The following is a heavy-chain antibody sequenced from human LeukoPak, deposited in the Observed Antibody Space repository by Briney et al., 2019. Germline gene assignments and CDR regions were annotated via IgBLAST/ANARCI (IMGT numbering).Heavy chain of an antibody. CDR3: ARRYSNYYLFDY. Sequence: SETLSLTCTVSGGSITSGGYCWSWIRQHPGKGLEWIGYTYYSGSTYYNPSLKSRVTISVDTSKNQFSLKLSSVTAADTAVYYCARRYSNYYLFDYWGQGTLVTVSS. V-gene: IGHV4-31*03. CDR1: GGSITSGGYC. CDR2: TYYSGST. J-gene: IGHJ4*02. D-gene: IGHD4-11*01.